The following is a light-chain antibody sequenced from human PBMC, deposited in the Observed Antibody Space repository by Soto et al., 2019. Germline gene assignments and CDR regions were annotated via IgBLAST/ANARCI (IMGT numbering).Light chain of an antibody. CDR3: QQYNNWPPGRYT. J-gene: IGKJ2*01. CDR2: GAS. Sequence: EIVMTQSPATLSASPGERATLSCRASQSVSSNLAWYQQKPGQAPRLLIYGASTRATGIPARFSGSGSGTEFTLTISSLQSEDFAVYYCQQYNNWPPGRYTFGQGTKLEIK. V-gene: IGKV3-15*01. CDR1: QSVSSN.